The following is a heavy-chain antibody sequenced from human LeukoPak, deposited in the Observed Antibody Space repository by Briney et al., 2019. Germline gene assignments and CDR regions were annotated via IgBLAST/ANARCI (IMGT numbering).Heavy chain of an antibody. Sequence: ASVKVSCKASGHTFTSYAMHWVRQAPGQGLEWMGWINAGNGNTKYSQKFQGRVTITRDTSASTAYMELSSLRSEDTAVYYCAREGIITMIVPDYWGQGTLVTVSS. V-gene: IGHV1-3*01. CDR1: GHTFTSYA. CDR3: AREGIITMIVPDY. CDR2: INAGNGNT. D-gene: IGHD3-22*01. J-gene: IGHJ4*02.